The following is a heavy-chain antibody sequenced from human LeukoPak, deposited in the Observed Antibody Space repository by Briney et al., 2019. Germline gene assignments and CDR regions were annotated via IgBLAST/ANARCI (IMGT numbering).Heavy chain of an antibody. CDR2: IYSGGST. V-gene: IGHV3-53*05. J-gene: IGHJ4*02. Sequence: GGSLRLSCAASGFTVSSNYMSWVRQAPGKGLEWVSVIYSGGSTYYADSVKGRFTISRDNSKNTLYLQMNSLRAEDTAVYYCAKGPLAVAGYYFDYWGQGTLVTVSS. CDR3: AKGPLAVAGYYFDY. CDR1: GFTVSSNY. D-gene: IGHD6-19*01.